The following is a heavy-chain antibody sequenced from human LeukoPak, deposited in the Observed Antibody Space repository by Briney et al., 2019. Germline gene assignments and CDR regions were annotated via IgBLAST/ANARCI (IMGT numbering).Heavy chain of an antibody. J-gene: IGHJ4*02. CDR3: AREVPFMTTVTPHYFDY. CDR2: IHYSGST. Sequence: SETLSLTCTVSGGSISSSSYYWGWIRQPPGKGLEWIGSIHYSGSTNYNPSLKSRVTISVDTSKNQFSLKLSSVTAADTAVYYCAREVPFMTTVTPHYFDYWGQGTLVTVSS. D-gene: IGHD4-17*01. V-gene: IGHV4-39*07. CDR1: GGSISSSSYY.